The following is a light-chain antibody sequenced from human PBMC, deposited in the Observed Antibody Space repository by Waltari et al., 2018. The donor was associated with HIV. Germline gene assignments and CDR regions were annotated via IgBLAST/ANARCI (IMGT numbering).Light chain of an antibody. J-gene: IGLJ2*01. CDR1: SRDLGLYNF. V-gene: IGLV2-8*01. CDR3: FSYAGNNYLL. Sequence: QSALTQPPSASGSPGQSVTIPFAGTSRDLGLYNFVSWYQHHPGKAPKLMISEVSRRPSGVPDRFSGSKSGNTASLTVSGLQAEDEAAYYCFSYAGNNYLLFGGGTKLTVL. CDR2: EVS.